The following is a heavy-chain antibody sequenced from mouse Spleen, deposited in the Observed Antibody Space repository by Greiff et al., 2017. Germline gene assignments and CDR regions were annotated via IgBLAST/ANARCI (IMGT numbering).Heavy chain of an antibody. CDR3: AVYYGNAMDY. Sequence: EVQLVESGPELVKPGASVKMSCKASGYTFTDYNMHWVKQSHGKSLEWIGYINPNNGGTSYNQKFKGKATLTVNKSSSTAYMELRSLTSEDSAVYYCAVYYGNAMDYWGQGTSVTVSS. V-gene: IGHV1-22*01. D-gene: IGHD1-1*01. CDR1: GYTFTDYN. CDR2: INPNNGGT. J-gene: IGHJ4*01.